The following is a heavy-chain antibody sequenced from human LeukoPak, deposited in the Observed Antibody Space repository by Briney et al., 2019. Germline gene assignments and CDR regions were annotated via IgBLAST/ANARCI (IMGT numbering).Heavy chain of an antibody. J-gene: IGHJ4*02. CDR1: GYSISSGYY. CDR3: AGDYGDSLLH. Sequence: SSETLSLTCTVSGYSISSGYYWSWIRQPPGKGLEWIGEINHSGSTNYNPSLKSRVTISVDTSKNQFSLKLSSVTAADTAVYYCAGDYGDSLLHWGQGTLVTVSS. D-gene: IGHD4-17*01. CDR2: INHSGST. V-gene: IGHV4-38-2*02.